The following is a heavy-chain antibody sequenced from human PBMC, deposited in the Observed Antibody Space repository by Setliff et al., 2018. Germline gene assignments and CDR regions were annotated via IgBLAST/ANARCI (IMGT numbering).Heavy chain of an antibody. D-gene: IGHD1-1*01. CDR1: GFTFDDYT. V-gene: IGHV3-43*01. J-gene: IGHJ4*02. CDR3: AQGVHLGV. CDR2: ITWDGGST. Sequence: PGGSLRLSCAASGFTFDDYTMHWVRQAPGKGLEWVSLITWDGGSTFYADSVKGRFTISRDNRKNSLYPQMNSLRAEDTAVYYCAQGVHLGVWGQGTLVTVSS.